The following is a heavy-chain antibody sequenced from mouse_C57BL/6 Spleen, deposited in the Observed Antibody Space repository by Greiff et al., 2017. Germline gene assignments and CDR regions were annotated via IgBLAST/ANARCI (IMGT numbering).Heavy chain of an antibody. CDR2: IDPETGGT. CDR1: GYTFTDYE. D-gene: IGHD2-2*01. V-gene: IGHV1-15*01. J-gene: IGHJ2*01. Sequence: VKLMESGAELVRPGASVTLSCKASGYTFTDYEMHWVKQTPVHGLEWIGAIDPETGGTAYNQKFKGKAILTADKSSSTAYMELRSLTSEDSAVYYCTKEAGGYDYFDYWGQGTTLTVSS. CDR3: TKEAGGYDYFDY.